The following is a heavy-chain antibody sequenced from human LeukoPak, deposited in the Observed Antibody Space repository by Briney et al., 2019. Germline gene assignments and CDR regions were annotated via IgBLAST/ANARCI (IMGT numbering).Heavy chain of an antibody. J-gene: IGHJ4*02. Sequence: GGSLRLSCAASGFTFDDYGMSWVRQAPGKGLEWVSGTNWNGGSTGYADSVKGRFTISRDNARNSLYLQMNSLRAEDTAVYYCARDYSGSWDFDYWGQGTLVTVSS. CDR3: ARDYSGSWDFDY. CDR2: TNWNGGST. D-gene: IGHD6-13*01. CDR1: GFTFDDYG. V-gene: IGHV3-20*04.